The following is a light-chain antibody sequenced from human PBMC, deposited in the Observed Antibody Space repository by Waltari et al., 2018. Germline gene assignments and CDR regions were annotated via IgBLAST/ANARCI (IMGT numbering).Light chain of an antibody. CDR3: ASYDAISTIV. CDR2: DVT. V-gene: IGLV2-23*02. J-gene: IGLJ1*01. CDR1: SNNVGSSNL. Sequence: QSALTQPASVSGSPGRSITITCTGTSNNVGSSNLVSWYKQYPGKAHKFLIYDVTKRPPGVSHRFSASKSGNMASLTISGLQADDESDYYCASYDAISTIVFGTGTTVTVL.